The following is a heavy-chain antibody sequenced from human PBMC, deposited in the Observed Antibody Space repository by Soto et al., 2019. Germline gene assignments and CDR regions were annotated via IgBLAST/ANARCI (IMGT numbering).Heavy chain of an antibody. CDR2: ISWNSGSI. Sequence: EVQLVESGGGLVQPGRSLRLSCAASGFTFDDYAMHWVRQAPGKGLEWVSGISWNSGSIGYADSVKGRFTISRDNAKNSRYLQMNSLRAEDTALYYCAKAKISSGWSPFDYWGQGTLVTVSS. D-gene: IGHD6-19*01. CDR1: GFTFDDYA. CDR3: AKAKISSGWSPFDY. J-gene: IGHJ4*02. V-gene: IGHV3-9*01.